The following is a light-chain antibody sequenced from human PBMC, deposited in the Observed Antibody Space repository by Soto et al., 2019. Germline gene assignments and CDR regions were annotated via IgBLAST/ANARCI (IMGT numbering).Light chain of an antibody. CDR3: QQYYSYPLG. Sequence: AIQMTQSPSSLSASVGDRVTITCRASQVITNFLAWYQQKPGKAPKLLIYAASTLQSGVPSRFSGSGSGTDFTLTISCLQSEDFATYYCQQYYSYPLGFGQGTKVDIK. J-gene: IGKJ1*01. CDR1: QVITNF. V-gene: IGKV1-8*01. CDR2: AAS.